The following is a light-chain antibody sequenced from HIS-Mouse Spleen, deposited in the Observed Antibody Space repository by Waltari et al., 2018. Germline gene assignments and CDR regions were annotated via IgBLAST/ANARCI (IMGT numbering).Light chain of an antibody. J-gene: IGKJ4*01. CDR1: QSVSSSY. V-gene: IGKV3-20*01. Sequence: EIVLTQSPGPLSLSPGERATLSCSASQSVSSSYFACYQQKPGQAPRLLIYGASSRATGIPDRFSGSGSGTDFTLTISRLEPEDFAVYYCQQYGSSPPALTFGGGTKVEIK. CDR2: GAS. CDR3: QQYGSSPPALT.